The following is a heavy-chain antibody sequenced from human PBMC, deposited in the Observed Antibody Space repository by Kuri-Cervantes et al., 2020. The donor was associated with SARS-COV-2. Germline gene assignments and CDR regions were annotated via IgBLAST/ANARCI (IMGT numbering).Heavy chain of an antibody. CDR3: ARQGWELFQWSNDFDY. CDR1: GYRFTSYW. D-gene: IGHD1-26*01. V-gene: IGHV5-10-1*01. CDR2: IDPSDSYT. Sequence: GGFLRLSCKGCGYRFTSYWISWVRQMPGKGLEWMGRIDPSDSYTNYSPSFQGHVTISADKSISTAYLQWSSLKASDTAMYYCARQGWELFQWSNDFDYWGQGTLVTVSS. J-gene: IGHJ4*02.